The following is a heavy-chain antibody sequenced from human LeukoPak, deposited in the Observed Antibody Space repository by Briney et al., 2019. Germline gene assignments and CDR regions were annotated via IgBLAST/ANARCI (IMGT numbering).Heavy chain of an antibody. V-gene: IGHV3-30*02. CDR2: IRYDGSNK. Sequence: PGGSLRLSCAASGFTFDDYGIHWVRQAPGKGLEWVAFIRYDGSNKHYADSVKGRFTISRDNSKNTLYLQMNSLRAEDTAVYYCAKEDQVAAGYYFDYWGQGTLVTVSS. CDR1: GFTFDDYG. J-gene: IGHJ4*02. D-gene: IGHD6-13*01. CDR3: AKEDQVAAGYYFDY.